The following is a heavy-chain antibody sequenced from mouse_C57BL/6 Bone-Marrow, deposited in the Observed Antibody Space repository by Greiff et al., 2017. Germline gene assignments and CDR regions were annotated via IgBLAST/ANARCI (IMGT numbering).Heavy chain of an antibody. J-gene: IGHJ1*03. CDR1: GFTFSSYG. CDR2: ISSGGSYT. CDR3: ARQGYYYGSDWYFDV. V-gene: IGHV5-6*01. D-gene: IGHD1-1*01. Sequence: EVKLLESGGDLVKPGGSLKLSCAASGFTFSSYGMSWVRQTPDKRLEWVATISSGGSYTYYPDSVKGRFTISRDNAKNTLYLQMSSLKSEDTAMYYCARQGYYYGSDWYFDVWGKGTTVTVSS.